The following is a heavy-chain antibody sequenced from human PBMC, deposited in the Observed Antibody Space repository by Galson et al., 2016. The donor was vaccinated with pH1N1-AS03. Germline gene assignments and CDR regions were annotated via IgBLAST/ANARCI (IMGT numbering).Heavy chain of an antibody. Sequence: SVKVSCKASGYTFTEYYMYWVRQAPGRGLEWMGWINPNSGGTKSAQKFQGRVTMTRDTSINTAYMALSSLRYDDTAVYYCARGDYFGSGTYKPYYAMDVWGQGTTVTVSS. CDR2: INPNSGGT. CDR3: ARGDYFGSGTYKPYYAMDV. CDR1: GYTFTEYY. J-gene: IGHJ6*02. V-gene: IGHV1-2*02. D-gene: IGHD3-10*01.